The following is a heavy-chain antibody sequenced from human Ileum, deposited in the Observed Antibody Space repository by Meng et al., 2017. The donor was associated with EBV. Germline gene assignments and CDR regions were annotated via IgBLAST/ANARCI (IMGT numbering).Heavy chain of an antibody. D-gene: IGHD3-9*01. CDR2: TYYSGST. J-gene: IGHJ4*02. CDR1: GASSRGRRDP. V-gene: IGHV4-39*07. Sequence: SPRRGKPSETLSLTCTVAGASSRGRRDPWGGIRQPLRKGLVWIETTYYSGSTNYNPSLKSRVTISVDTSKNQFCRNLSSVTAADTAVYYCAKGDILTGYWYYFDYWGQGILVTVSS. CDR3: AKGDILTGYWYYFDY.